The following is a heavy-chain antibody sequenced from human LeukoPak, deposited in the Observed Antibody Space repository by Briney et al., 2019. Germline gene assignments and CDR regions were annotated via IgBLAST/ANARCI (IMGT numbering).Heavy chain of an antibody. J-gene: IGHJ2*01. Sequence: PGGSLRLSCAASGFSFSSFAMNWVRQAPGKGLEWVSGISGSGDSTYYADSVKGRFTISRDNSKNSLYLQMNSLRAEDTAVYYCAKITKEIHGARGWYWYFGLWGRGTLVTVSS. CDR2: ISGSGDST. D-gene: IGHD3-10*01. V-gene: IGHV3-23*01. CDR3: AKITKEIHGARGWYWYFGL. CDR1: GFSFSSFA.